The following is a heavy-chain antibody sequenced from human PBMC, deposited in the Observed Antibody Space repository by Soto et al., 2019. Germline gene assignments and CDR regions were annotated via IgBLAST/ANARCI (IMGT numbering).Heavy chain of an antibody. CDR1: GFIFENFG. D-gene: IGHD1-26*01. CDR2: ISGSGFKK. Sequence: GWSLRLACASSGFIFENFGMSWVRQAPGKGLEWISSISGSGFKKYYADSVKGRFTISRDNSKSTVYLELNNLSAEDTAVYHCAKNQGVELVPLATVDWFDPWGQGSVVTVSS. V-gene: IGHV3-23*01. J-gene: IGHJ5*02. CDR3: AKNQGVELVPLATVDWFDP.